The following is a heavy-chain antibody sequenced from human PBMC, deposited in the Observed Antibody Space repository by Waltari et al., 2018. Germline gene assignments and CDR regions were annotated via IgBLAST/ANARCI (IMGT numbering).Heavy chain of an antibody. D-gene: IGHD3-9*01. J-gene: IGHJ4*02. CDR2: LWYDGSNK. CDR3: ARALITIFRSGPFDY. V-gene: IGHV3-33*01. CDR1: GFTFSSYG. Sequence: QVQLVESGGGVVQPGRSLRLSCAASGFTFSSYGMHWVRQAPGKGLEWVAVLWYDGSNKDYADSVKGRFTISRDNSKNTLYLQMNSLRAEDTAVYYCARALITIFRSGPFDYWGQGTLVTVSS.